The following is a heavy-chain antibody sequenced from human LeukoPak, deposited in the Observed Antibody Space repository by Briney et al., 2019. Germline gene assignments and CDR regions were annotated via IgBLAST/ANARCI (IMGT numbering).Heavy chain of an antibody. Sequence: ASETLSLTCTVSGGSISSSSYYWGWIRQPPGKGLEWIGSIYYSGSTYYNPSLKSRVTISVDTSKNQFSLKLSSVTAADTAVYYCARHDYDSSGPNGYWGQGTLVTVSS. D-gene: IGHD3-22*01. CDR3: ARHDYDSSGPNGY. CDR1: GGSISSSSYY. CDR2: IYYSGST. J-gene: IGHJ4*02. V-gene: IGHV4-39*01.